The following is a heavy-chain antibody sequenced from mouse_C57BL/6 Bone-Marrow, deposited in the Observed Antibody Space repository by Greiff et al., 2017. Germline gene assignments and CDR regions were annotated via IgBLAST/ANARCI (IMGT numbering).Heavy chain of an antibody. D-gene: IGHD2-4*01. J-gene: IGHJ4*01. CDR2: ISNGGGST. CDR1: GFTFSDYY. V-gene: IGHV5-12*01. CDR3: ARRLYDYHYAMGG. Sequence: EVQGVESGGGLVQPGGSLKLSCAASGFTFSDYYMYWVRQTPEKRLEWVAYISNGGGSTYYPDTVKGRITISVDNAKNTPYLQMSRLKSEDTAMYYCARRLYDYHYAMGGWGQGTSVTVSS.